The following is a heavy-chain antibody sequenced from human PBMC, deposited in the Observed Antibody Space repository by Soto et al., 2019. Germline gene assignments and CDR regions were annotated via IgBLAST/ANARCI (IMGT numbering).Heavy chain of an antibody. Sequence: QITLKESGPTLVKPTQTLTLTCTFSGFSLSTSGVGVGWIRQPPGKALEWPALVYWDDDKRYSPSLESRRTITKDSSKNQVVLTMTNMGPVDTATYYCSHTRPPRLCYYWGQGTLVTVSS. J-gene: IGHJ4*02. V-gene: IGHV2-5*02. CDR3: SHTRPPRLCYY. CDR2: VYWDDDK. CDR1: GFSLSTSGVG.